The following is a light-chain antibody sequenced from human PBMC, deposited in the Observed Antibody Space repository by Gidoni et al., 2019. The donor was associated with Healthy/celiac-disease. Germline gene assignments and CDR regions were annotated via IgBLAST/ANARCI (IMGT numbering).Light chain of an antibody. Sequence: EIVMPQSSATLAVSPGERATPSCRASQSVSSNLAWYQQQPREAPTLLIYGASTRATGIPARCSGSGSGTEFTLIISSRQSEDFAVNYCHQYNNCPPDLTFGGGTKVEIK. CDR1: QSVSSN. J-gene: IGKJ4*01. CDR2: GAS. V-gene: IGKV3-15*01. CDR3: HQYNNCPPDLT.